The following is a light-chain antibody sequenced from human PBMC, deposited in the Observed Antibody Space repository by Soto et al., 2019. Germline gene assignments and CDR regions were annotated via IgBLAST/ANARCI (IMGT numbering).Light chain of an antibody. V-gene: IGLV4-69*01. CDR2: LNSDGSH. CDR1: SGHSSYA. Sequence: QSALTQSPSASASLGASVKLTCTLSSGHSSYAIAWHQQQPEKGPRYLMKLNSDGSHSKGDGIPDRFSGSSSGAERYLTISRLQSEDEADYYCQTWGTGPFVFGTGTKVTVL. CDR3: QTWGTGPFV. J-gene: IGLJ1*01.